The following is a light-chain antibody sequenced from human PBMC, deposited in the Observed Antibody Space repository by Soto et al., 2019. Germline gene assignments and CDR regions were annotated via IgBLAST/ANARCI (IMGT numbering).Light chain of an antibody. J-gene: IGLJ2*01. Sequence: QSALTQPASVSGSPGQSITISCTGTSKDVGGYKYVSWYQQHPGKAPKLIIYEVNNRPLGVSSRFSGSKSGNTASLTISGLQGEDEADYHCSSYTSISTLVFGGGTKLTV. CDR1: SKDVGGYKY. V-gene: IGLV2-14*03. CDR3: SSYTSISTLV. CDR2: EVN.